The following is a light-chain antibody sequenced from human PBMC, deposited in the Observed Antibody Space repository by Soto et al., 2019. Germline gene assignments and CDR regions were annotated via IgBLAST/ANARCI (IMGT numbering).Light chain of an antibody. V-gene: IGLV2-8*01. CDR2: EAS. J-gene: IGLJ1*01. Sequence: QSALTQPPSASGSPGQSVTISCTGTSSDVGGYNSVSWYQQHPGKAPKLMIYEASKRPSGVPDRFSGSKSGNTASLTVSGLQAEDEADYYCSSYAGSNNLYVFGTGTKVTVL. CDR3: SSYAGSNNLYV. CDR1: SSDVGGYNS.